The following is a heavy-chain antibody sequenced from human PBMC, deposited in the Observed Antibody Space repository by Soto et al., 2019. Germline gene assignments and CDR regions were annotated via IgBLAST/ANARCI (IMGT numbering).Heavy chain of an antibody. Sequence: SETLSLTCTVSGGSISSSSYYWGWIRQPPGKGLEWIGSIYYSGSTYYNPSLKSRVTISVDTSKNQFSLKLSSVTAADTAVYYCARPGVIVGASDYWGQGTLVTVSS. CDR2: IYYSGST. J-gene: IGHJ4*02. V-gene: IGHV4-39*01. D-gene: IGHD1-26*01. CDR3: ARPGVIVGASDY. CDR1: GGSISSSSYY.